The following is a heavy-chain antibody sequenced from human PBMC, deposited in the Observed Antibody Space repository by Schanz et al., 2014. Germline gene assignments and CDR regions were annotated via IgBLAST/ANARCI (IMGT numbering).Heavy chain of an antibody. V-gene: IGHV3-64D*06. D-gene: IGHD1-26*01. CDR1: GFAFSNYA. J-gene: IGHJ4*02. CDR2: ITKDGRSA. Sequence: EVQLVESGGGLVQPGGSLRLSCSASGFAFSNYAMHWVRQAPEKGLEYVSAITKDGRSAYYADSGKGRFTISRDNSKSTHYLQMSSLRVEDTAVYYCARERPRKGDFDYWGQGTLVTVSS. CDR3: ARERPRKGDFDY.